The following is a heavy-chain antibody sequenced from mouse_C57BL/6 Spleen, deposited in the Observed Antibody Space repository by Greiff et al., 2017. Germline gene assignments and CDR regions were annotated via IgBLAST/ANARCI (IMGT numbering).Heavy chain of an antibody. J-gene: IGHJ4*01. CDR3: ARCPYGSPSMDY. Sequence: VQLQQSGPELVKPGASVKIPCKASGYTFTDYNMDWVKQSHGKSLEWIGDINPNNGGTIYNQKFKGKATLTVDKSSSTAYMELRSLTSEDTAVYYCARCPYGSPSMDYWGQGTSVTVSS. CDR1: GYTFTDYN. CDR2: INPNNGGT. D-gene: IGHD1-1*01. V-gene: IGHV1-18*01.